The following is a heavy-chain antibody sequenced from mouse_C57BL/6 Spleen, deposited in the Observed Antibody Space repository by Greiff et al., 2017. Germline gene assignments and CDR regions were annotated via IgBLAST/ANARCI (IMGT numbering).Heavy chain of an antibody. J-gene: IGHJ4*01. V-gene: IGHV5-17*01. Sequence: EVMLVESGGGLVKPGGSLKLSCAASGFTFSDYGMHWVRQAPEKGLEWVAYISSGSSTIYYADTVKGRFTISRDNAKNTLFLQMTSLRSEDTAMYYCAGGYGSSYYYAMDYWGQGTSVTVSS. D-gene: IGHD1-1*01. CDR1: GFTFSDYG. CDR2: ISSGSSTI. CDR3: AGGYGSSYYYAMDY.